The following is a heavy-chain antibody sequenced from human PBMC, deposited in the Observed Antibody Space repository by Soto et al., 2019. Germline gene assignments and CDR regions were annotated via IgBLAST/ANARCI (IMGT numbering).Heavy chain of an antibody. Sequence: QVQLQQWGAGLLKPSETLSLTCAVYGGSFSGYYWSWIRQPPGKGLEWIGEINHSGSTNYNPSLKSRVTISVDTSKNQFSLKLSSVTAADTAVYYWARGGGNYYYYMDVWGKGTTVTVSS. CDR1: GGSFSGYY. J-gene: IGHJ6*03. D-gene: IGHD2-15*01. CDR3: ARGGGNYYYYMDV. CDR2: INHSGST. V-gene: IGHV4-34*01.